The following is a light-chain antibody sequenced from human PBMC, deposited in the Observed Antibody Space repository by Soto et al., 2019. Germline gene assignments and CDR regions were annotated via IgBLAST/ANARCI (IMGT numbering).Light chain of an antibody. Sequence: EVVLTQSPATLSLSPGERATLSCRASQNVTRFLAWYQQKPGQAPRLLIYDASNRATGIPARFSGSGSGTDFTLTISRVEPEDFAVYYCQQFGTSSLVTFGPGTKVDIK. CDR1: QNVTRF. CDR2: DAS. CDR3: QQFGTSSLVT. J-gene: IGKJ3*01. V-gene: IGKV3-11*01.